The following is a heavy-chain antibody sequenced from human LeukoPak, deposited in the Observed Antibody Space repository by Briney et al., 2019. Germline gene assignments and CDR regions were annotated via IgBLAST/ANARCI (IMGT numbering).Heavy chain of an antibody. CDR1: GYSFPNYW. CDR3: ARSRAEKVPVWGSYRHHDAFDL. J-gene: IGHJ3*01. CDR2: IYPGDSET. V-gene: IGHV5-51*01. Sequence: GESLKISRKGSGYSFPNYWIGWVRQMPGKGLEWMVIIYPGDSETTYKPSFQGHITVSADMSISTAYLQWSGLKASDTAMYYCARSRAEKVPVWGSYRHHDAFDLWGQGTRVTVSS. D-gene: IGHD3-16*02.